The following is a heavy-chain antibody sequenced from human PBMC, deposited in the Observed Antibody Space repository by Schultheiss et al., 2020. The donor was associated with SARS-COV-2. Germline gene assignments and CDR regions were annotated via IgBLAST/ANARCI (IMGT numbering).Heavy chain of an antibody. V-gene: IGHV1-2*06. CDR2: INPNSGGT. CDR3: ARGVTPRYNGDPHY. D-gene: IGHD4-17*01. J-gene: IGHJ4*02. Sequence: ASVKVSCKASGYTFTGYYMHWVRQAPGQGLEWVGRINPNSGGTNYAQKFQGRITMARDTSISTAYMELTSLTSDDTAVYYCARGVTPRYNGDPHYWGQGTLVTVSS. CDR1: GYTFTGYY.